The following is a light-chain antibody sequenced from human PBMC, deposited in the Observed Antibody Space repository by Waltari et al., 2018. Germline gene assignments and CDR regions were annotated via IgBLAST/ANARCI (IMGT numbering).Light chain of an antibody. CDR2: GAS. Sequence: EIVLTQPPGTLSLSVGERATVSCRASERVSRALAGYQQKPGQAPRLLIYGASTRATGIPDRFSGSGSGTDFSLTISRLEPDDFAVYYCQHYLRLPVTFGQGTTVEI. V-gene: IGKV3-20*01. J-gene: IGKJ1*01. CDR3: QHYLRLPVT. CDR1: ERVSRA.